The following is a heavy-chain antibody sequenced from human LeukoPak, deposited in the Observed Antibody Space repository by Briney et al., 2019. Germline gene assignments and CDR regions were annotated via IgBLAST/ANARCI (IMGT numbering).Heavy chain of an antibody. D-gene: IGHD6-19*01. CDR2: IGIKANSYAT. Sequence: PGGSLRLSCAASGLTFSDSDVHWVRQASGKGLEWVGRIGIKANSYATAYAAALKGRFTISRDDSKSTAYLQMNSLRTEDTALYYCTTYRSGHYWGQGTLVTVSS. CDR1: GLTFSDSD. J-gene: IGHJ4*02. CDR3: TTYRSGHY. V-gene: IGHV3-73*01.